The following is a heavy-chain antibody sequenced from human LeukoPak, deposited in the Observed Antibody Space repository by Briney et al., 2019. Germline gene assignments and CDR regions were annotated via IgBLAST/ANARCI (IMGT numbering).Heavy chain of an antibody. CDR1: GFTFSRSW. Sequence: GGSLRLSCAASGFTFSRSWMSWVRQAPGKGLEWVAGLSGSAGGTNYADSVKGRFTISRDNSKNTLFLQMDRLRAEDTAVYYCARDLGYGALDPWGQGTLVTVSS. CDR2: LSGSAGGT. V-gene: IGHV3-23*01. J-gene: IGHJ5*02. D-gene: IGHD4-17*01. CDR3: ARDLGYGALDP.